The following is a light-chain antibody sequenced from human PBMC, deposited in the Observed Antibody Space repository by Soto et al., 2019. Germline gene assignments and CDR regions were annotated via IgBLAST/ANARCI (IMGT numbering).Light chain of an antibody. J-gene: IGLJ1*01. V-gene: IGLV2-14*01. Sequence: QSALTQPASVSGSPGQSITISCTGTRRDVGGYNYVSWYQQYPGKSPKLLIYEVTHRPSGVSNRFSGSKSGNTASLTISGLRAEDEADYYCSSYTISNTLPFVFGTGTKVTV. CDR1: RRDVGGYNY. CDR2: EVT. CDR3: SSYTISNTLPFV.